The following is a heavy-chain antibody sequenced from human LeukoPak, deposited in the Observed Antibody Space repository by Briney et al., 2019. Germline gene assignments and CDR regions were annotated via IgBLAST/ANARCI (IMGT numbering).Heavy chain of an antibody. D-gene: IGHD5/OR15-5a*01. Sequence: GGSLRLSCAASGFTFSSYGMHWVRQAPGKGLEWVAVIWYDGSNKYYADSVKGRFTISRDNSKNTLYLQMNSLRAEDTAVYYCAKGSVSHYFDYWGQGTLVTVSS. CDR3: AKGSVSHYFDY. J-gene: IGHJ4*02. CDR2: IWYDGSNK. V-gene: IGHV3-33*06. CDR1: GFTFSSYG.